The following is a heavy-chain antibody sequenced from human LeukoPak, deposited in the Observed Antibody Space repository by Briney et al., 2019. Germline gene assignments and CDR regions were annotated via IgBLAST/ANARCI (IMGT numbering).Heavy chain of an antibody. CDR3: ARDPPGSYYGSY. CDR2: ISSSSTYI. J-gene: IGHJ4*02. D-gene: IGHD1-26*01. CDR1: GFTFSTYS. V-gene: IGHV3-21*01. Sequence: GGSLRLSCAASGFTFSTYSMNWVRQAPGKGLEWVSSISSSSTYIYCADSVRGRFTISRDNAKNSLYLQMNSLRAEDTAVYYCARDPPGSYYGSYWGQGTLVTVSS.